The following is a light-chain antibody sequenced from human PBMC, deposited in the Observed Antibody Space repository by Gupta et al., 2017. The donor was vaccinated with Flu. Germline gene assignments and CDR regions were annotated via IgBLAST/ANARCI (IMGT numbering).Light chain of an antibody. V-gene: IGKV3-15*01. J-gene: IGKJ1*01. CDR1: QSVSSN. CDR3: QQYNDWPRT. CDR2: GVS. Sequence: EIVMTQSPVTLSVSPGERATLSCRASQSVSSNLAWYQQKPGQAPRLLIYGVSTRATGIPARFSDSGSGTEFTLTISSLQSEDLAFYYCQQYNDWPRTFGLGTKVEIK.